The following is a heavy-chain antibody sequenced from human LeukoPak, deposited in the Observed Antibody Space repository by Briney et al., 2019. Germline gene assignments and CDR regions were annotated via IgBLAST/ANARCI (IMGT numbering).Heavy chain of an antibody. Sequence: ASVKVSCKASVDTFTSNYIHWVRQAPGQGLEWMGMIYPRDGSTSYAQKFQGRVTVIRDTSTSTVHMELSGLRSEDTAVYYCARDQEGFDYWGQGTLVTVSP. V-gene: IGHV1-46*01. CDR2: IYPRDGST. CDR1: VDTFTSNY. CDR3: ARDQEGFDY. J-gene: IGHJ4*02.